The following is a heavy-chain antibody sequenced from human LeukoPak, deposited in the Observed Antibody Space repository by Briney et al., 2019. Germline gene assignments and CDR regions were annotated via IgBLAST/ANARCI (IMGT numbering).Heavy chain of an antibody. V-gene: IGHV1-2*02. CDR3: ARDFDWGVQEP. J-gene: IGHJ5*02. D-gene: IGHD3-9*01. CDR1: GYTFTSYG. Sequence: ASVKVSCKASGYTFTSYGISWVRQAPGQGLEWMGWINPNSGGTNYAQKFQGRVTMTRDTSISTAYMELSRLRSDDTAVYYCARDFDWGVQEPWGQGTLVTVSS. CDR2: INPNSGGT.